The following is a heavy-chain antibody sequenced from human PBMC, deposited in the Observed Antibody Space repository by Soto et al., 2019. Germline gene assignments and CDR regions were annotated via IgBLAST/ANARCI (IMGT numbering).Heavy chain of an antibody. D-gene: IGHD6-13*01. CDR3: ATPPYSSGWYS. V-gene: IGHV3-7*02. CDR2: IKQDGSEK. J-gene: IGHJ4*02. CDR1: GFTFSSYW. Sequence: EAQLVESGGGLVQPGGSLRLSCAASGFTFSSYWMTWVRQAPGKGLEWVANIKQDGSEKFSVESVKGRFTISSDNPKNSTFLQMNRLRAAATAVYYCATPPYSSGWYSWGQGTLVTVSS.